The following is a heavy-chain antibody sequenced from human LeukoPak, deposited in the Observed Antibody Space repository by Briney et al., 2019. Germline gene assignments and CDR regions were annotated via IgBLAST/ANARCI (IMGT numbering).Heavy chain of an antibody. CDR1: GGSISSSSYY. J-gene: IGHJ5*02. Sequence: PSETLSHTCTVSGGSISSSSYYWGWIRQPPGKGLEWIGSIYYSGSTYYNPSLKSRVTISVDTSKNQFSLKLSSVTAADTAVYYCARDRRITMVRGVPNWFDPWGQGTLVTVSS. CDR2: IYYSGST. V-gene: IGHV4-39*07. D-gene: IGHD3-10*01. CDR3: ARDRRITMVRGVPNWFDP.